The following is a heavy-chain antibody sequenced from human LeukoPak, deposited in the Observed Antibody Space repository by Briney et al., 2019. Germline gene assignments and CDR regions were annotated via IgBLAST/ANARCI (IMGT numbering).Heavy chain of an antibody. CDR3: AELGITMIGGV. D-gene: IGHD3-10*02. CDR2: ISSSGSTI. V-gene: IGHV3-48*03. CDR1: GFTFSSYE. Sequence: PGGSLRLSCAASGFTFSSYEMNWVRQAPGKGLEWVAYISSSGSTIYYADSVKGRFTISRDNAKNSLYLQMNSLRAEDTAVYYCAELGITMIGGVWGKGTTVTISS. J-gene: IGHJ6*04.